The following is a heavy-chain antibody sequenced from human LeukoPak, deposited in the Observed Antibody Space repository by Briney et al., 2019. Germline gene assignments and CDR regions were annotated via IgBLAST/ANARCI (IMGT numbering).Heavy chain of an antibody. V-gene: IGHV4-39*07. CDR1: GGSISSSSYY. CDR2: IYYSGST. Sequence: SETLSLTCTVSGGSISSSSYYWGWIRQPPGKGLEWIGSIYYSGSTYYNPSLKSRVTISVDTSKNQFSLKLSSVTAADTAVYYCAREQQLVLFAFDYWGQGTLVTVSS. J-gene: IGHJ4*02. CDR3: AREQQLVLFAFDY. D-gene: IGHD6-13*01.